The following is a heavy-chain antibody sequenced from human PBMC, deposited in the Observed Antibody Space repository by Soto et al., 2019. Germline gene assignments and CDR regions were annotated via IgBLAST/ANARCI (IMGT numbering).Heavy chain of an antibody. V-gene: IGHV1-18*01. J-gene: IGHJ5*02. CDR2: ISLYSDGT. D-gene: IGHD2-2*01. CDR1: CCTFSNYG. Sequence: ASVKVSCKTSCCTFSNYGITWVRQAPGQPLEWLGWISLYSDGTNYAQKFQGRVSMTTDTSTTTAYMELRSLRSDDTAVYYCARVVTGAEAVFGPSGQVTLVTCSS. CDR3: ARVVTGAEAVFGP.